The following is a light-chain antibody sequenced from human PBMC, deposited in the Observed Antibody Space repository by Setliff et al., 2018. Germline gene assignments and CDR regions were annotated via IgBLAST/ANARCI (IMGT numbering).Light chain of an antibody. J-gene: IGLJ2*01. CDR3: SSYLSSWNHVV. CDR2: DVT. CDR1: SSDVGGYNY. V-gene: IGLV2-14*03. Sequence: QSALTQPASVSGSPGQSITISCTGTSSDVGGYNYVSWYQQHPGKAPKLMIYDVTNRPSGISNRFSGSKSDNTASLTISGLQAEDEADYYCSSYLSSWNHVVFGGGTNFTVL.